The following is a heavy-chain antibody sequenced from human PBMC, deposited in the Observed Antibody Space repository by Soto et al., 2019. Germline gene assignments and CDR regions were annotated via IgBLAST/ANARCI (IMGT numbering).Heavy chain of an antibody. D-gene: IGHD3-3*01. Sequence: SVKVSCKASGGSFGKSAINWVRQTPGQGLEWLGGFIPVYRTLNYAQKFQGRVTITAGESTGTAYMTLSSLASDDTAVYYCATGVIWIGYFTVDSWGQGTRVTVSS. V-gene: IGHV1-69*13. J-gene: IGHJ4*02. CDR3: ATGVIWIGYFTVDS. CDR2: FIPVYRTL. CDR1: GGSFGKSA.